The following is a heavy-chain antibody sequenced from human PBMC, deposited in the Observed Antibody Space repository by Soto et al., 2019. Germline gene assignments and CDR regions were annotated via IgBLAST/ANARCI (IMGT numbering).Heavy chain of an antibody. J-gene: IGHJ4*02. D-gene: IGHD3-3*01. CDR3: ERQADQIRSPHAVDY. CDR2: IYYSGST. Sequence: QLQLQESGPGLVKPSETLSLTCTVSGGSISSSSYYWGWIRQPPGKGLEWIGSIYYSGSTYYNPSLKSRVTISGDTSKNQFSLTLRYVTAADTAVYYCERQADQIRSPHAVDYWGQGTLVTVSS. CDR1: GGSISSSSYY. V-gene: IGHV4-39*01.